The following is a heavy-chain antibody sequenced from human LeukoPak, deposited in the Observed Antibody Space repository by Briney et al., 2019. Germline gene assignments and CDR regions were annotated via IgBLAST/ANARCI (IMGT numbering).Heavy chain of an antibody. CDR3: ARGAYYDFWSGYPTNFDP. Sequence: SETLSLTCAVYGGSFSGYYWSWIRQPPGKGLEWIGEINHSGSTYYNPSLKSRVTISVDRSKNQFSLKLSSVTAADTAVYYCARGAYYDFWSGYPTNFDPWGQGTLVTVSS. CDR1: GGSFSGYY. V-gene: IGHV4-34*01. CDR2: INHSGST. D-gene: IGHD3-3*01. J-gene: IGHJ5*02.